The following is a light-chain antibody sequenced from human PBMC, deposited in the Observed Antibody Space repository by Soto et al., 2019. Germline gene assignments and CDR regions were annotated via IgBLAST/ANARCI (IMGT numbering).Light chain of an antibody. CDR3: SSYTSSSTV. J-gene: IGLJ3*02. CDR1: SSDVGGYNY. CDR2: EVS. Sequence: QSALTQPASVSGSPGQSITISCTGTSSDVGGYNYVSCYQQHPGKAPKLMIYEVSNRPSGVSNRFSGSKSGNTASLTISGLQAEDEADYYCSSYTSSSTVFGGGTKLTFL. V-gene: IGLV2-14*01.